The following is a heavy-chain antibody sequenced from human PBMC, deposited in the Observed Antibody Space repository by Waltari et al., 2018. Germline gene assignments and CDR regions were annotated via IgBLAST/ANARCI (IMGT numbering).Heavy chain of an antibody. CDR1: A. J-gene: IGHJ5*02. CDR2: IIPIFGTA. Sequence: AISWVRQAPGQGLEWMGGIIPIFGTANYAQKFQGRVTITTDESTSTAYMELSSLRSEDTAVYYCARSTSWYQNWFDPWGQGTLVTVSS. CDR3: ARSTSWYQNWFDP. V-gene: IGHV1-69*05. D-gene: IGHD6-13*01.